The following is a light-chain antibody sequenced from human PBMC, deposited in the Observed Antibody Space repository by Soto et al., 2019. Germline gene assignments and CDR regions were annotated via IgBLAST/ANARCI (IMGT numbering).Light chain of an antibody. Sequence: DIQMTQSPSSLSASVGDRVTITCRTSQDISNYLAWYQQKPGKVPKLLLYAASTLQSGVPSRFSGGGPGTASSLTISSLQPEDVATYSCQKYNSAPHTFGGGTKVEIQ. CDR2: AAS. CDR1: QDISNY. J-gene: IGKJ4*01. V-gene: IGKV1-27*01. CDR3: QKYNSAPHT.